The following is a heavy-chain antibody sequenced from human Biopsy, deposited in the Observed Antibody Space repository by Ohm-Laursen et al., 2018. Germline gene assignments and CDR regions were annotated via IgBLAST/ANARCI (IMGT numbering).Heavy chain of an antibody. CDR3: ARDYDTSGYYYVS. CDR2: ILYRGST. Sequence: LETLSLTCAVSGGSISNNNYYWGWIRQPPGKGLEWIGSILYRGSTHYKPSLKSRVNISVDTSKNQFSLKLNSVTAADTAVYYCARDYDTSGYYYVSWGQGTLVTVSS. V-gene: IGHV4-39*01. J-gene: IGHJ5*02. D-gene: IGHD3-22*01. CDR1: GGSISNNNYY.